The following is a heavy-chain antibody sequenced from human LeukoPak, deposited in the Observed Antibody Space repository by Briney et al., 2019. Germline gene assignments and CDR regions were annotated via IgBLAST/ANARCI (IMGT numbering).Heavy chain of an antibody. J-gene: IGHJ4*02. CDR2: IYYSGST. CDR3: ARHDRGSSPPMVRGVIVDYFDY. CDR1: GGSFSGYY. V-gene: IGHV4-34*01. Sequence: SETLSLTCAVYGGSFSGYYWSWIRQPPGKGLEWIGSIYYSGSTYHNPSLKSRVTISVDTSKNQFSLKLSSVTAADTAVYYCARHDRGSSPPMVRGVIVDYFDYWGQGTLVTVSS. D-gene: IGHD3-10*01.